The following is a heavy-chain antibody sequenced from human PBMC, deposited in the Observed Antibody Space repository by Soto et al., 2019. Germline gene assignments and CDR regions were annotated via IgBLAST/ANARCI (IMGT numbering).Heavy chain of an antibody. J-gene: IGHJ5*01. Sequence: SETLSLTCAVYGGSFSGYYWTWIRQPPGTGLEWIGEINHSGSTNYNPSLKSRVTISVDTSKNQFSLKLTSVTAADTAVYYCVRLIDNGWLDFWGQGTLVTVSS. CDR2: INHSGST. D-gene: IGHD1-1*01. CDR3: VRLIDNGWLDF. V-gene: IGHV4-34*01. CDR1: GGSFSGYY.